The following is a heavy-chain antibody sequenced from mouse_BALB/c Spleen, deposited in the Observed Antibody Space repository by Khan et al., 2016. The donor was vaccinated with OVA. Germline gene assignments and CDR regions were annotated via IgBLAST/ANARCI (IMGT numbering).Heavy chain of an antibody. D-gene: IGHD2-14*01. CDR2: INTYTGEP. J-gene: IGHJ4*01. Sequence: QIQLVQSGPELKKPGVTVKISCKASGYTFTTYGMNWVQQAPGKGLKWMGWINTYTGEPTYVDDFKGRFAFSLETSASTAYLQINNLNNEDTATYCCARVGYSGTMDYWGQGTSVTGSS. CDR1: GYTFTTYG. CDR3: ARVGYSGTMDY. V-gene: IGHV9-3-1*01.